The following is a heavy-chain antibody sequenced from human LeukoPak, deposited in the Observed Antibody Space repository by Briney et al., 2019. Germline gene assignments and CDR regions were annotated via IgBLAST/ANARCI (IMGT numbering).Heavy chain of an antibody. J-gene: IGHJ4*02. V-gene: IGHV3-23*01. D-gene: IGHD3-22*01. CDR3: AKDQTFYYDSSGYTVYDY. CDR1: GFTFSSYS. Sequence: AGGSLRLSCAASGFTFSSYSMNWVRQAPGKGLEWVSGISGSGGSTYYADSVKGRFTISRDNSKNTLYLQMNSLRAEDTAVYYCAKDQTFYYDSSGYTVYDYWGQGTLVTVSS. CDR2: ISGSGGST.